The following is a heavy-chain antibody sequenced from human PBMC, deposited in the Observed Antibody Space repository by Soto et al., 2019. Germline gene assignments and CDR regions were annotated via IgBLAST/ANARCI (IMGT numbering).Heavy chain of an antibody. V-gene: IGHV4-61*01. CDR3: AREVLGVAPPPRVYYYYGMDV. Sequence: NPSETLSLACHVSGGSVGSVSYYCSWIRQPRGKGLEWFGYIYYSGSTNYNPSLKSRVTISVDTSKNQISLKLSSVTAADTAVYYCAREVLGVAPPPRVYYYYGMDVWGQGTTVTVSS. CDR2: IYYSGST. J-gene: IGHJ6*02. D-gene: IGHD3-3*01. CDR1: GGSVGSVSYY.